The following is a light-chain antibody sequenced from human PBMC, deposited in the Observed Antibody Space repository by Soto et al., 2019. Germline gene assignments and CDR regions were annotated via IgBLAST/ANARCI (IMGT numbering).Light chain of an antibody. V-gene: IGKV1-33*01. CDR1: QDISNY. J-gene: IGKJ4*01. Sequence: DIQMTQSPSSLSASVGDRVTITCQASQDISNYLNWSQQKPGKAPKLLIYDASNLETGVPSRFSGSGSGTDFTFTISRLQPEDIATDDCQQYDNLPQAFGGGTKVEIK. CDR3: QQYDNLPQA. CDR2: DAS.